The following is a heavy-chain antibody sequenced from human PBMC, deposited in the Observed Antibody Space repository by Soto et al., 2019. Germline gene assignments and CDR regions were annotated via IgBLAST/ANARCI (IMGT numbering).Heavy chain of an antibody. CDR2: ISYDGSNK. V-gene: IGHV3-30*18. CDR1: GFTFSSYG. Sequence: GGSLRLSCAASGFTFSSYGMHWVRQAPGKGLEWVAVISYDGSNKYYADSVKGRFTISRDNSKNTLYLQMNSLRAEDTAVYYCAKDRERYYGSGSWYYFDYWGQGTLVTVSS. J-gene: IGHJ4*02. CDR3: AKDRERYYGSGSWYYFDY. D-gene: IGHD3-10*01.